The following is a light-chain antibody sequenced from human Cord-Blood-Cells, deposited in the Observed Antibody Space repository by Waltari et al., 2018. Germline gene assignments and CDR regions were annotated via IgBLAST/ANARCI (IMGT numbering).Light chain of an antibody. CDR3: QAWDSSSYV. V-gene: IGLV3-1*01. CDR1: NLGDTS. Sequence: SYELTPPPSVSVSPGQTASLPCSGDNLGDTSACWYQQKPGQSPVLVIYQDSKRPSGIPERFSGSNSGNTATLTISGTQAMDEADYYCQAWDSSSYVFGTGTKVTVL. CDR2: QDS. J-gene: IGLJ1*01.